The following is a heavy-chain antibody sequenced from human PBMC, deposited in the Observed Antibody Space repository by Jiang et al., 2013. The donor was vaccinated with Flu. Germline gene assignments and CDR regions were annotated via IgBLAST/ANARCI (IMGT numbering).Heavy chain of an antibody. CDR3: AHFRKNGWYHVPIDY. D-gene: IGHD6-19*01. J-gene: IGHJ4*02. CDR2: IYWDDDK. V-gene: IGHV2-5*02. Sequence: GWIRQPPGKALEWLALIYWDDDKRYSPSLKSRLTITKDTSKNQVVLTMTNMDPVDTATYYCAHFRKNGWYHVPIDYWGQGTLVTVSS.